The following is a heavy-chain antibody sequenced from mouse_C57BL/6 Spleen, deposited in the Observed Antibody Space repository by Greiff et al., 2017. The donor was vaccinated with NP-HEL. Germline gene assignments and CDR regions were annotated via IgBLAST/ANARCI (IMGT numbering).Heavy chain of an antibody. CDR2: INPSNGGT. J-gene: IGHJ2*01. D-gene: IGHD2-1*01. V-gene: IGHV1-53*01. Sequence: QVHVKQPGTELVKPGASVKLSCKASGYTFTSYWMHWVKQRPGQGLEWIGNINPSNGGTNYNEKFKSKATLTVDKSSSTAYMQLSSLTSEDSAVYYCARDPIRIHYGKKFDYWGQGTTLTVSS. CDR3: ARDPIRIHYGKKFDY. CDR1: GYTFTSYW.